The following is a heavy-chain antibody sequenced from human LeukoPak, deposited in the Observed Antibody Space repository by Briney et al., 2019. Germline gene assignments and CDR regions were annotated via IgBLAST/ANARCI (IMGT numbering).Heavy chain of an antibody. CDR3: ARHAQTASSPLDY. CDR2: IYYIGST. D-gene: IGHD2-21*02. V-gene: IGHV4-59*08. J-gene: IGHJ4*01. Sequence: KHSETLSLTCTVSNGSISSYYWSWIRQPPGKGLEFIGFIYYIGSTNYITSLKSRVTISVDTSKNQFSLKLRSVTATDTAVYYCARHAQTASSPLDYWGQGSLVTVSS. CDR1: NGSISSYY.